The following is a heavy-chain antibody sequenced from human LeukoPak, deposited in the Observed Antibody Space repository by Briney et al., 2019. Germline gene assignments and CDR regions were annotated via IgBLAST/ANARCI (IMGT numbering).Heavy chain of an antibody. CDR3: ARVESKAHFDY. Sequence: SETLSLTCTVSGYSISSGYYGGWIRQPPGKGLEWIGSIYHSGSTYYNPSLKSRVTISVDTSKNQFSLKLSSVTAADTAVYYCARVESKAHFDYWGQGTLVTVSS. D-gene: IGHD5/OR15-5a*01. V-gene: IGHV4-38-2*02. CDR2: IYHSGST. J-gene: IGHJ4*02. CDR1: GYSISSGYY.